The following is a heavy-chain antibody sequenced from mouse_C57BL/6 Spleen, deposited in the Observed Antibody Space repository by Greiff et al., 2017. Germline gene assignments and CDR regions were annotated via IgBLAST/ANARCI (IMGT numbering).Heavy chain of an antibody. D-gene: IGHD3-2*02. V-gene: IGHV1-82*01. CDR1: GYAFSSSW. Sequence: QVQLKESGPELVKPGASVKISCKASGYAFSSSWMNWVKQRPGKGLEWIGRIYPGDGDTNYNGKFKGKATLTADKSSSTAYMQLSSLTSEDSAVYFCARGEADSSGFDYWGQGTTLTVSS. J-gene: IGHJ2*01. CDR3: ARGEADSSGFDY. CDR2: IYPGDGDT.